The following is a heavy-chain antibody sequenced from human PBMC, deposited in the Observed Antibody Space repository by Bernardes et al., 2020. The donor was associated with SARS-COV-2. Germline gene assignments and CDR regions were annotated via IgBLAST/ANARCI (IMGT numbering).Heavy chain of an antibody. V-gene: IGHV4-59*01. CDR2: IYYSGST. Sequence: LSLTCTVSGSSISSYYWSWIRQSPGKGLEWIGYIYYSGSTNYSPSLKSRVTISVDTSKNQLSLKLTSVTAADTAVYVCARLEGGSGWYFFDYWGQGTLVTVSS. CDR1: GSSISSYY. CDR3: ARLEGGSGWYFFDY. J-gene: IGHJ4*02. D-gene: IGHD6-19*01.